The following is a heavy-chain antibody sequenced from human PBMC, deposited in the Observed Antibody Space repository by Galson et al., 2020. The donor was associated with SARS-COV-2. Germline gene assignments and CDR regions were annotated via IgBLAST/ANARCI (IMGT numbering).Heavy chain of an antibody. CDR2: ISAYDGTT. V-gene: IGHV1-18*01. J-gene: IGHJ4*02. CDR3: ARGYDGFGENY. CDR1: GYTFSTYA. D-gene: IGHD3-10*01. Sequence: ASVKVSCKASGYTFSTYAVSWVRQAPGQGLEWMGWISAYDGTTKYAQKFQGRLFMTTDTSTSTAYMELRSLSPDDTAMYYCARGYDGFGENYWGQGTLVTVSS.